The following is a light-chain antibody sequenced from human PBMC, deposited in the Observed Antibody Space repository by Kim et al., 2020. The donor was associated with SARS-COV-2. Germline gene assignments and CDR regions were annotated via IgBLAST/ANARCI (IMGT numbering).Light chain of an antibody. CDR3: SSFTTRSTLV. J-gene: IGLJ3*02. CDR1: SSNIGSYNY. V-gene: IGLV2-14*03. Sequence: GQSISISCTGTSSNIGSYNYVSWHKQHPGKAPKLMIYDVNKRPSGISSRFSGSKSGSTASLTISGLQAEDEADYYCSSFTTRSTLVFGGGTQLTVL. CDR2: DVN.